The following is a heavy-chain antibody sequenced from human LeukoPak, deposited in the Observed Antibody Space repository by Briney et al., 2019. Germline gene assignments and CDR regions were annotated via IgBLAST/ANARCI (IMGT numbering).Heavy chain of an antibody. J-gene: IGHJ6*03. CDR3: ARVFYGYYYYYMDV. V-gene: IGHV1-46*01. D-gene: IGHD2/OR15-2a*01. Sequence: ASVKVSCKASGYTFTSYYMHWVRQAPGQGLEWMGIINPSGGSTSYAQKFQGRVTITADESTSTAYMELSSLRSEDTAVYYCARVFYGYYYYYMDVWGKGTTVTVSS. CDR2: INPSGGST. CDR1: GYTFTSYY.